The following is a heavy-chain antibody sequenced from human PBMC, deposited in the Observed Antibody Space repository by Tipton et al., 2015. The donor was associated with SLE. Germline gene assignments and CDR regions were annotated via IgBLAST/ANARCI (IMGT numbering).Heavy chain of an antibody. D-gene: IGHD4-17*01. Sequence: QLVQSGPEVKNPGASVKVSCKASAYTFTTYSISWVRQAPGQGLEWMGWISTYNGNTNYAQKLQGRVTMTTDTSTGTAYMELRSLRSDDTAVYYCARAVTTGLYWYFDLWGRGTLVTVSS. CDR3: ARAVTTGLYWYFDL. CDR2: ISTYNGNT. V-gene: IGHV1-18*01. CDR1: AYTFTTYS. J-gene: IGHJ2*01.